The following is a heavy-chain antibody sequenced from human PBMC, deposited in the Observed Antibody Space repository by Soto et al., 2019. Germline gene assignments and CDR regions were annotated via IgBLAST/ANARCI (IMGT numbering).Heavy chain of an antibody. CDR1: GYTFTSYD. V-gene: IGHV1-8*01. J-gene: IGHJ5*02. CDR3: ARGKRGYCTDGVCYRLGWFDP. Sequence: QVQLVQSGAEVKKPGASMKVSCMASGYTFTSYDINWVRQATGQGLEWMGWMNPNNGNTGYAQRFQGRVSMTRNTSISTAYMELSSLRSEDTAVYYCARGKRGYCTDGVCYRLGWFDPWGQGTLVTVSS. CDR2: MNPNNGNT. D-gene: IGHD2-8*01.